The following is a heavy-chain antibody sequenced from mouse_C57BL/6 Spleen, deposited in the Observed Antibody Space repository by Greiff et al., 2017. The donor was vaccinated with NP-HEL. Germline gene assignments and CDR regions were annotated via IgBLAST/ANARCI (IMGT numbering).Heavy chain of an antibody. Sequence: EVQLQQSGAELVRPGASVKLSCTASGFNIKDDYMHWVKQRPEQGLEWIGWIDPENGDTEYASKFQGKATITADTSSNTAYLQLSSLTSEDTAVYDCTTGLLWLRRYYFDYWGQGTTLTVSS. CDR1: GFNIKDDY. V-gene: IGHV14-4*01. J-gene: IGHJ2*01. D-gene: IGHD2-2*01. CDR2: IDPENGDT. CDR3: TTGLLWLRRYYFDY.